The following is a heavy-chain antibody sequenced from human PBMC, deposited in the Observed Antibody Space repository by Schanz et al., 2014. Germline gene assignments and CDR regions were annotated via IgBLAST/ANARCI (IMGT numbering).Heavy chain of an antibody. J-gene: IGHJ4*02. CDR3: ARDFSAYVGNYFDY. CDR1: GYTFISYG. Sequence: QVQLVQSGAEVRKPGASVKVSCKASGYTFISYGISWVRQAPGQGLEWLGWISGSNGNTNYTQKFQGRVTMTIDTSTSTSYMELTSLRFDDTAVYYCARDFSAYVGNYFDYWGQGTLVTVSS. D-gene: IGHD5-12*01. CDR2: ISGSNGNT. V-gene: IGHV1-18*01.